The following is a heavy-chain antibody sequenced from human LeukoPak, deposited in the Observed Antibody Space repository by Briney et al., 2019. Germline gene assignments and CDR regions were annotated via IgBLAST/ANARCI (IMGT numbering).Heavy chain of an antibody. J-gene: IGHJ4*02. V-gene: IGHV4-38-2*01. D-gene: IGHD5-18*01. CDR2: IYHSGST. Sequence: SETLSLTCAVSRYSISSGYYWGWIRQPPGKGLGWIGSIYHSGSTYYNPSLKGRVTISVDTSKNQFSLKMSSVTAADTAVYYCASGYNYGYPFDSWGQGTLVTVSS. CDR1: RYSISSGYY. CDR3: ASGYNYGYPFDS.